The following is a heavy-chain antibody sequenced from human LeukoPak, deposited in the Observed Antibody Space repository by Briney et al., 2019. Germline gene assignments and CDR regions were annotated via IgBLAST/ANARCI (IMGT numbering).Heavy chain of an antibody. V-gene: IGHV5-51*01. Sequence: GESLKISCKGSGYSFTSYWIGWVRQMPGKGLEWMGIIYPGDSDTRYSPSFQGQVTISADKSISTANLQWSSLKASDTAMYYCARHILSNSYYYGSGSYYTGYYFDYWGQGTLVTVSS. CDR2: IYPGDSDT. CDR1: GYSFTSYW. J-gene: IGHJ4*02. D-gene: IGHD3-10*01. CDR3: ARHILSNSYYYGSGSYYTGYYFDY.